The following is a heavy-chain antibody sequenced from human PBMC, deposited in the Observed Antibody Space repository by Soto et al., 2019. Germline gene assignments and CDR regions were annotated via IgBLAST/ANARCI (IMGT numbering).Heavy chain of an antibody. CDR2: IYHSGSI. Sequence: QLQLQESGSGLVKPSQTLSLTCAVSGGSISSGGYSWSWIRQPPGKGLEWIGYIYHSGSIYYNPSPXSXXTISVDRSKNKFSLKLSSVTAADTAVYSCARVPDYWGQGTLVTVSS. V-gene: IGHV4-30-2*01. CDR3: ARVPDY. J-gene: IGHJ4*02. CDR1: GGSISSGGYS.